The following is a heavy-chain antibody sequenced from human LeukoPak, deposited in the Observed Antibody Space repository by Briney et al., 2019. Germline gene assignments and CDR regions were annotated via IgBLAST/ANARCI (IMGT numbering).Heavy chain of an antibody. J-gene: IGHJ4*02. V-gene: IGHV3-15*01. CDR2: TKSKTDGGTT. CDR1: RYTFNNAW. Sequence: GGPLTLSCAPSRYTFNNAWMSCARQAPRKGLEWVSHTKSKTDGGTTDYAAAVEGRFFISRDDSKNTLYLQMKSLKTADAAVFYCCADRGVRGVIIDFWGQGTLVTVSS. CDR3: CADRGVRGVIIDF. D-gene: IGHD3-10*01.